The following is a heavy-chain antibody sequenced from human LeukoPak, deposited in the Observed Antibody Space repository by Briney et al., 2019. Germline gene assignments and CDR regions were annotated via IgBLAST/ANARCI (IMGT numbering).Heavy chain of an antibody. V-gene: IGHV3-23*01. J-gene: IGHJ6*03. CDR1: GITFSSYG. D-gene: IGHD2-15*01. Sequence: GGSLRLSCAASGITFSSYGMSWVRQAPGKGLEWVSSISSTGGTTYYADSVKGRFTISRDNSKNTLYLQMNSLRAEDTAIYYCAKNGDRGAYCTGGTCYPYFYYYMDVWGKGTTVTVSS. CDR2: ISSTGGTT. CDR3: AKNGDRGAYCTGGTCYPYFYYYMDV.